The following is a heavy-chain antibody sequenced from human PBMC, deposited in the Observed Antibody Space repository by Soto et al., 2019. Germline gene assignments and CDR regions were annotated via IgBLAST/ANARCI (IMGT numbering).Heavy chain of an antibody. J-gene: IGHJ4*02. Sequence: PGGSLRLSCAASGFTFSSYSMNWVRQAPGKGLEWVSSISSSSSYIYYADSVKGRFPISRDDAKNSLYLQMNSLRAEDTAVYYCARDLKAARLVGRGFDYWGQGTLVTVSS. V-gene: IGHV3-21*01. CDR3: ARDLKAARLVGRGFDY. CDR2: ISSSSSYI. D-gene: IGHD6-6*01. CDR1: GFTFSSYS.